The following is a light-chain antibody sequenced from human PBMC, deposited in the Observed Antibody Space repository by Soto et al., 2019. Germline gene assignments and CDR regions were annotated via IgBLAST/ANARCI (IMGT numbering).Light chain of an antibody. Sequence: SYELTQPPSVSVSPGQTASITCSGDKLGDKYACWYQQKPGQSPVLVIYQDSKRPSGIPERFSGSNSGNTATLTISGTQAMDEADYYCQAWDSSTRAVFGVGTTLTVL. V-gene: IGLV3-1*01. CDR1: KLGDKY. CDR2: QDS. CDR3: QAWDSSTRAV. J-gene: IGLJ2*01.